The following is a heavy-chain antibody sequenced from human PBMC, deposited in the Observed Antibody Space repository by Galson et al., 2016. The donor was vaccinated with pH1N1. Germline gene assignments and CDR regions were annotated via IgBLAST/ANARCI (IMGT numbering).Heavy chain of an antibody. CDR1: RGSVSDKDYS. J-gene: IGHJ3*02. Sequence: TLSLTCTLSRGSVSDKDYSWSWIRQPPGKGLEWIGYISHTGSTCFNPSLKSRLTISLGGSRNKFSLKFTSVTATDTAVYYCAMLTGVFETADAFDIWGQGTMVTVTP. V-gene: IGHV4-30-2*01. D-gene: IGHD2-8*01. CDR2: ISHTGST. CDR3: AMLTGVFETADAFDI.